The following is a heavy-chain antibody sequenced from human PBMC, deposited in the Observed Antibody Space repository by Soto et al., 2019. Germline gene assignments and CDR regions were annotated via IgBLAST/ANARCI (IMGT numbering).Heavy chain of an antibody. CDR1: GFTFSRYG. V-gene: IGHV3-30*18. D-gene: IGHD2-8*01. Sequence: GGSLRLSCAACGFTFSRYGMHWVRQAAGKGLEWVALISYDGSNKYYADSVKGRFTISRDNSKNTLYLQMNSLRAEDTAVYYCAKGGVAFDYWGQGTLVTVS. J-gene: IGHJ4*02. CDR3: AKGGVAFDY. CDR2: ISYDGSNK.